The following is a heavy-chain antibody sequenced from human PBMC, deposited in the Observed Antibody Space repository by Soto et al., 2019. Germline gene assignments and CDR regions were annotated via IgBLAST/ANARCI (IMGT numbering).Heavy chain of an antibody. J-gene: IGHJ3*02. V-gene: IGHV4-59*01. CDR3: VWANSGNYYHAFQM. CDR2: IYYSGST. D-gene: IGHD1-26*01. Sequence: SETLSLTCTVSGGSISSYYWSWIRQPPGKGLEWIGYIYYSGSTNYNPSLKSRVTISVDTSKNQFSLKLSSVTAADTAVYYCVWANSGNYYHAFQMWDEGKMVTVSS. CDR1: GGSISSYY.